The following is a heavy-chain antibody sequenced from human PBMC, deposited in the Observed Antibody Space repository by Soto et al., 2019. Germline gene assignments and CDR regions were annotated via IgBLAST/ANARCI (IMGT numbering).Heavy chain of an antibody. D-gene: IGHD6-6*01. CDR2: INPSGGST. CDR1: GYTFTTYY. CDR3: ARGHFFGSSSLYFDY. Sequence: QVQLVQSGAEVKKPGASVKVSCKASGYTFTTYYMHXVRQAPGQGLEWMGIINPSGGSTSYAXXXXXXXTXXXXXXXXXXXXXLSSLRSEDTAVYYCARGHFFGSSSLYFDYWGQGTLVTVSS. V-gene: IGHV1-46*03. J-gene: IGHJ4*02.